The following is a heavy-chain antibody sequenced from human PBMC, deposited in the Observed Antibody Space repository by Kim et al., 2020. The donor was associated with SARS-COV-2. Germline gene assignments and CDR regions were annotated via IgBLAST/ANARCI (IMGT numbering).Heavy chain of an antibody. CDR2: VLSTGTT. CDR1: GDPITNFY. V-gene: IGHV4-59*13. CDR3: ARASLQPATRAFDI. J-gene: IGHJ3*02. Sequence: SETLSLTCTVSGDPITNFYWNWVRQTPEKGLEWIGYVLSTGTTHYNPSLESRVTMSIDTSKKQFSLRLTSVTSADTAMYFCARASLQPATRAFDIWGPGT.